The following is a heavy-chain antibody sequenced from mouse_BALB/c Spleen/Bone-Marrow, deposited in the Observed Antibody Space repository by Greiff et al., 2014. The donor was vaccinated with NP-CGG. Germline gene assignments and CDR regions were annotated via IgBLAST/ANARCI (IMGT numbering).Heavy chain of an antibody. D-gene: IGHD1-1*01. Sequence: EVKLEESGGGLVQPGGSRKLSCAASGFTFSSFGMHWVRQAPEKGLEWVAYISSGSSTIYYADTVKGRFTISRDNPKNTLFLQMTRLRCEDTAMYYGARRYYGSSFSYVDYWGQGTTLKVAS. V-gene: IGHV5-17*02. CDR1: GFTFSSFG. CDR3: ARRYYGSSFSYVDY. CDR2: ISSGSSTI. J-gene: IGHJ2*01.